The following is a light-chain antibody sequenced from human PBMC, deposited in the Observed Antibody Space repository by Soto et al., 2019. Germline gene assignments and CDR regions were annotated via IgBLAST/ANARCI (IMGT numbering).Light chain of an antibody. J-gene: IGKJ1*01. CDR1: QSVSNY. V-gene: IGKV3-11*01. CDR2: DTF. CDR3: VQRSTWPWT. Sequence: IVLTQSPATRSLSPGARATLSCSAGQSVSNYLACYQQKPGQAPRLLIYDTFNRATGIPARFSGSGSGTDLTLTISSLEPEDLAGYFCVQRSTWPWTSGQGTKVEIK.